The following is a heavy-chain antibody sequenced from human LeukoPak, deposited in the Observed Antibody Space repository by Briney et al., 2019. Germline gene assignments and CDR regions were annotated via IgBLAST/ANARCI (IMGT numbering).Heavy chain of an antibody. J-gene: IGHJ1*01. V-gene: IGHV3-69-1*02. D-gene: IGHD3-16*01. CDR2: IGGRSI. CDR3: GRAFPPLRTSSAGDL. CDR1: GFSFSDYD. Sequence: PGGSLRLSCSASGFSFSDYDMNWVRQAPGKGLEWVSAIGGRSIYYGESVKGRFTISRDNAKNSLYLQMDSLGVEDTAVYYCGRAFPPLRTSSAGDLWGQGTLVIVSS.